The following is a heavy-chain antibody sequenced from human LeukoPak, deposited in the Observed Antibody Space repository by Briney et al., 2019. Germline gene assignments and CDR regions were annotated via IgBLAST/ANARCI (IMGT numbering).Heavy chain of an antibody. CDR2: IKQDRSEE. Sequence: GGSLRLSCVASGFTFSRYWMGWVRQAPGKGLEWVANIKQDRSEEHYVDSLKGRFTISRDNAKNSLYLQMKSLRAEDTAVYYCVRRIYSYTSYFDSWGQGTLVTVSS. CDR1: GFTFSRYW. J-gene: IGHJ4*02. V-gene: IGHV3-7*01. D-gene: IGHD2/OR15-2a*01. CDR3: VRRIYSYTSYFDS.